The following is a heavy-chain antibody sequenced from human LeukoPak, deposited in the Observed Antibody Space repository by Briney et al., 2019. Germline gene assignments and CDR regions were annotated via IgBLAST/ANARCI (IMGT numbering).Heavy chain of an antibody. V-gene: IGHV1-2*02. CDR1: GYSFTDYY. J-gene: IGHJ3*01. CDR3: AREFRTTTWSYDAFDL. D-gene: IGHD1/OR15-1a*01. CDR2: LNPTSGRT. Sequence: ASVKVSCKASGYSFTDYYIHWVRQAPGQGLGLVGWLNPTSGRTNYAQKFEDRVTVTRDTSNNTSYMDLSRLTSDDTAVYYCAREFRTTTWSYDAFDLWGQGTMVTVSS.